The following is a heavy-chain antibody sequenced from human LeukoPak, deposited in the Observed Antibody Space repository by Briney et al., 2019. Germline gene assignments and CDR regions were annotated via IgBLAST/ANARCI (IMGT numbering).Heavy chain of an antibody. V-gene: IGHV3-74*01. CDR3: ARAAGYCSGGSCYLFDY. CDR1: GFTFSSYW. D-gene: IGHD2-15*01. Sequence: PGGSLRLSCAASGFTFSSYWMHWVRQAPGKGLVWVSRINSDGSSTSYADSVKGRFTISRDNAKNTLYLQMNGLRAEDTAVYYCARAAGYCSGGSCYLFDYWGQGTLVTVSS. J-gene: IGHJ4*02. CDR2: INSDGSST.